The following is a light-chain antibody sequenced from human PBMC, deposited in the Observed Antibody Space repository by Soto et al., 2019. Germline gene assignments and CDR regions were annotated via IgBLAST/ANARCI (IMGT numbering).Light chain of an antibody. CDR1: PSVLYNSDNKNY. V-gene: IGKV4-1*01. CDR3: QQYYTTLT. CDR2: WAS. J-gene: IGKJ4*01. Sequence: DIVMTQSPDSLAVSLGERATINCKSSPSVLYNSDNKNYLAWYQQKPGQPPKLLIYWASTRDSGVPDRFSGSGSGADFTLTISSLQAEDVAVYYCQQYYTTLTFGGGTKVEIK.